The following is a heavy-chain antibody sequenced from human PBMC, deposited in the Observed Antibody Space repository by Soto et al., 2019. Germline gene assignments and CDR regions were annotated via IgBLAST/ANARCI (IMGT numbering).Heavy chain of an antibody. CDR3: TTDQSSWYFGRPDYYYYYGMDV. Sequence: PGGSLRLSCAASGFTFSNAWMSWVRQAPGKGLEWVGRIKSKTDGGTTDYAAPVKGRFTISRDDSKNTLYLQMNSLKTEDTAVYYCTTDQSSWYFGRPDYYYYYGMDVWGQGTTVTVSS. CDR2: IKSKTDGGTT. V-gene: IGHV3-15*01. J-gene: IGHJ6*02. D-gene: IGHD6-13*01. CDR1: GFTFSNAW.